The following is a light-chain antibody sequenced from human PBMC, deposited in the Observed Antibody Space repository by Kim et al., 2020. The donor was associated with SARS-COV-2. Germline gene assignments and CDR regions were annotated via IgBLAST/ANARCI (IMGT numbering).Light chain of an antibody. CDR2: ATS. Sequence: DIHMTQSPSALSASVGDRVTITCRASQDIKNYLAWYQQKPGKVPRLLIYATSTLQSGVPSRFSGSGFGTDFTLAISSLQPEDVATYYCQTYNSAPRTFGPGTKVDIK. V-gene: IGKV1-27*01. J-gene: IGKJ3*01. CDR3: QTYNSAPRT. CDR1: QDIKNY.